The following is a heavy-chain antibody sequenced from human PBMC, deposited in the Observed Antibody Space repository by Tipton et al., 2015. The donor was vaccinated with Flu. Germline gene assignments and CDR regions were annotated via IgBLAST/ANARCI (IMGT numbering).Heavy chain of an antibody. Sequence: TLSLTCTVSGGSISSSTYYWGWIRQSPGKGLEWIGSIFYSGDTYYNPSLKSRVTISVDTSKNQFSLRLTSVTAADTAVFYCARLGFSGSYFDYWGQETLVTVSS. V-gene: IGHV4-39*01. J-gene: IGHJ4*02. D-gene: IGHD1-26*01. CDR1: GGSISSSTYY. CDR2: IFYSGDT. CDR3: ARLGFSGSYFDY.